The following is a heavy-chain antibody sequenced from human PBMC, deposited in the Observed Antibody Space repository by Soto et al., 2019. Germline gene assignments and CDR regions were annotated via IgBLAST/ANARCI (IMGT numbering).Heavy chain of an antibody. CDR3: AKDLLSLGVRLWELLGLYY. Sequence: GGSLRLSCAASGFTFSSYGMHWVRQAPGKGLEWVAVISYDGSNKYYADSVKGRFTTSRDNSKNTLYLQMNSLRAEDTAVYYCAKDLLSLGVRLWELLGLYYWGQATRVIVSS. CDR1: GFTFSSYG. CDR2: ISYDGSNK. D-gene: IGHD1-26*01. J-gene: IGHJ4*02. V-gene: IGHV3-30*18.